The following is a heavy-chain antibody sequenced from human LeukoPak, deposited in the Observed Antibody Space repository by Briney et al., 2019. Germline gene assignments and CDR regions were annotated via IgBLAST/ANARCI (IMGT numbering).Heavy chain of an antibody. D-gene: IGHD3-10*01. Sequence: ASVKVSCKASGYTFTTYHINWVRQAPAQGLEWMGRINAYNGNTNYEQKLQGRVIMATDTSTSTVYMELRSLRSDDTAVYYCARGGRGNFDYWGQGTLVTVSS. J-gene: IGHJ4*02. V-gene: IGHV1-18*01. CDR2: INAYNGNT. CDR1: GYTFTTYH. CDR3: ARGGRGNFDY.